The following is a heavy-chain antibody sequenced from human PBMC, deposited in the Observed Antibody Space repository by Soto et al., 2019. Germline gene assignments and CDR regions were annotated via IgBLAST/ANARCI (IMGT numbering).Heavy chain of an antibody. CDR3: ARANYYDSSGYYSPYGMDV. Sequence: PGGSLRLSCAASGFTFISYSMNWVRQAPGKGLEWVSYISSSSSTIYYADSVKGRFTISRDNAKNSLYLQMNSLRDEDTAVYYCARANYYDSSGYYSPYGMDVWGQGTTVTVSS. V-gene: IGHV3-48*02. CDR1: GFTFISYS. J-gene: IGHJ6*02. D-gene: IGHD3-22*01. CDR2: ISSSSSTI.